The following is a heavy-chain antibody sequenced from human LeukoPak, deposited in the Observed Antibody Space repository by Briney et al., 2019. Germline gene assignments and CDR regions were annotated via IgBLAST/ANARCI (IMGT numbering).Heavy chain of an antibody. CDR3: ARGSSWYGLDY. D-gene: IGHD6-13*01. CDR2: INHSGST. CDR1: GGSFSGYY. J-gene: IGHJ4*02. Sequence: PSETLSLTCAVYGGSFSGYYWSWIRQPPGKGLEWIGEINHSGSTNYNPSLKSRVTISADTSKNQFSLKLSSVTAADTAVYYCARGSSWYGLDYWGQGTLVTVSS. V-gene: IGHV4-34*01.